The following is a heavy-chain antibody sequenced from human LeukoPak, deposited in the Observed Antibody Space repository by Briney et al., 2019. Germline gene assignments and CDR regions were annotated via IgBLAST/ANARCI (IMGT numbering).Heavy chain of an antibody. CDR1: GFTFSSYW. D-gene: IGHD6-13*01. CDR3: ARDGLAAAGYYYYGMDV. CDR2: IKQDGSGK. V-gene: IGHV3-7*03. J-gene: IGHJ6*02. Sequence: GGSLRLSCAASGFTFSSYWMSWVRQAPGKGLEWVANIKQDGSGKYYVDSVKGRFTISRDNAKNSLYLQMNSLRAEDTAVYYCARDGLAAAGYYYYGMDVWGQGTTVTVSS.